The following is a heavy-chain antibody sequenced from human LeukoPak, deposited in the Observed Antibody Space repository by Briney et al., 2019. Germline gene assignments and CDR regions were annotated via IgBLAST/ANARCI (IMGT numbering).Heavy chain of an antibody. CDR2: IYPGDSDT. CDR1: GYSFTSYW. CDR3: ARLYYGSGSLYYFDY. Sequence: GESLKISCKGSGYSFTSYWIGWVRQMPGNGLEWMGIIYPGDSDTRYSPSFQGQVTISADKSISTAYLQWSSLKASDTAMYYCARLYYGSGSLYYFDYWGQGTLVTVSS. V-gene: IGHV5-51*01. J-gene: IGHJ4*02. D-gene: IGHD3-10*01.